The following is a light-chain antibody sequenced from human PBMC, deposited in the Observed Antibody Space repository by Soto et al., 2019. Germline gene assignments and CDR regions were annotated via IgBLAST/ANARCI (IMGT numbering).Light chain of an antibody. Sequence: DIQMTQSPSTLSASVGDRVTITCRASQTIDNWLAWSQQKPGKDPKLLIYDASRLESGVPSRFSGSGSGTDFTLTITGLQPDDFANYYCQQFDTFFWTFGPGTRVEIK. CDR2: DAS. CDR1: QTIDNW. J-gene: IGKJ1*01. V-gene: IGKV1-5*01. CDR3: QQFDTFFWT.